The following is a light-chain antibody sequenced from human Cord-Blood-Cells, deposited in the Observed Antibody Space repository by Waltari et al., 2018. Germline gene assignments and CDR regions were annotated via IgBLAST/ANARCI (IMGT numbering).Light chain of an antibody. Sequence: SSELTQDPAVSVALGQTVRITCQGDSLRSYYASWYQQKPGQAPVLVIYGKNNRPSGSPDLFSGSSSGNTASLTITGAQAEDEADYYCNSRDSSGNPHVVFGGGTKLTVL. CDR1: SLRSYY. V-gene: IGLV3-19*01. CDR3: NSRDSSGNPHVV. CDR2: GKN. J-gene: IGLJ2*01.